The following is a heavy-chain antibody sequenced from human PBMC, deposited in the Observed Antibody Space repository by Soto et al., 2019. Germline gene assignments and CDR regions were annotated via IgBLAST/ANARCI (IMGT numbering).Heavy chain of an antibody. V-gene: IGHV2-5*02. J-gene: IGHJ4*02. Sequence: GPTLVNPTQTLTLTCTFSGFSLSTSGVGVDWIRQPPRKTLEWLALIYWDDDKRYSPSLKSRLTITKDTSQNPVVLTLTTMDPVDTATYYCAHRPHRQLPINWGQGTLVTVSS. D-gene: IGHD2-2*01. CDR2: IYWDDDK. CDR3: AHRPHRQLPIN. CDR1: GFSLSTSGVG.